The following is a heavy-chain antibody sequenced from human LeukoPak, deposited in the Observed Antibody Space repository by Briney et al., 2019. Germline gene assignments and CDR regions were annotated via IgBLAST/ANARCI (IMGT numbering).Heavy chain of an antibody. CDR2: IYNSGST. V-gene: IGHV4-59*13. Sequence: SETLSLTCTISGGSISSYYWSWIRQPPGEGREWGGNIYNSGSTNYNPSLKSRVTRSVDTSKHQFSLNVSSVTAADTAVYYCARDHHYDYVWGSYRFDPGGQGSLVTVSS. D-gene: IGHD3-16*02. CDR3: ARDHHYDYVWGSYRFDP. CDR1: GGSISSYY. J-gene: IGHJ5*02.